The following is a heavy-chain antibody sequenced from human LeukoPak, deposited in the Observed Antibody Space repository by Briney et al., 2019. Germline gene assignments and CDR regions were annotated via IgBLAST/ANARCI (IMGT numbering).Heavy chain of an antibody. D-gene: IGHD1-1*01. CDR1: GFTFSDYY. CDR2: ISSGSSYT. CDR3: ARVGTAESDTFDI. V-gene: IGHV3-11*05. Sequence: GGSLRLSCAASGFTFSDYYMSWIRQAPGKGLEWVSYISSGSSYTNYADSVKGRFTISRDNAKNSLYLQMNSLRAEDTAVYYCARVGTAESDTFDIWGQGTMVTVSS. J-gene: IGHJ3*02.